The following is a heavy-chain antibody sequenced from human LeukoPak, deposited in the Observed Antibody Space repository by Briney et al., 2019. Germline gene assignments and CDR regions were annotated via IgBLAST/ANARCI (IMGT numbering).Heavy chain of an antibody. J-gene: IGHJ4*02. D-gene: IGHD4/OR15-4a*01. V-gene: IGHV4-39*07. CDR1: GGSISSSSYY. CDR2: IYCSGST. CDR3: ARVFYGPNYFDY. Sequence: SETLSLTCTVSGGSISSSSYYWGWIRQPPGKGLEWIGSIYCSGSTYYNPSLKSRVTISVDTSKNQFSLKLSSVTAADTAVYYCARVFYGPNYFDYWGQGTLVTVSS.